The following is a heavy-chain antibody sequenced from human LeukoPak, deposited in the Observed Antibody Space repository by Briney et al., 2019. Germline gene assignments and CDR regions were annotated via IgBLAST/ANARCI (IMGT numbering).Heavy chain of an antibody. D-gene: IGHD6-25*01. Sequence: GGSLRLSCAASGFTFSSFAMSWVRQAPGKGLEWVSTISGSGGSTFYADSVKGRFTISRDNSKNTLYLQMISVRAEDTAVYYCARNERPQVDYWGQGTLVTVSS. CDR1: GFTFSSFA. J-gene: IGHJ4*02. CDR2: ISGSGGST. CDR3: ARNERPQVDY. V-gene: IGHV3-23*01.